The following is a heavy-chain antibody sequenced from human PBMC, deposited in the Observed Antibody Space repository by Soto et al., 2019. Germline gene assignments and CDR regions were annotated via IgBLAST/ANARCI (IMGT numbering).Heavy chain of an antibody. CDR3: ARDPDFWSGYYRWEYYYYGIDV. CDR1: GGTFSSYA. CDR2: IIPIFGTA. J-gene: IGHJ6*02. D-gene: IGHD3-3*01. V-gene: IGHV1-69*13. Sequence: GASVKVSCKASGGTFSSYAISWVRQAPGQGLEWMGGIIPIFGTANYAQKFQGRVTITADESTSTAYMELSSLRSEDTAVYYCARDPDFWSGYYRWEYYYYGIDVWGQGTKVTVSS.